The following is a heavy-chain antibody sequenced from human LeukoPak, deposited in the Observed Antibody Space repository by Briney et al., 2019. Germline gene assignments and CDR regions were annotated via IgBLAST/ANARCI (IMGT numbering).Heavy chain of an antibody. CDR2: IDYSGST. D-gene: IGHD3-10*01. CDR1: GGSVSSSSYY. Sequence: SETLSLTCTVSGGSVSSSSYYWGWIRQPPGKGLEWIWSIDYSGSTYYNPSLKSRVTISVDTSKNQFSLKLSSVTAADTAVYYCARHLFSHRSGSYYTPFDYWGQGTLVTVSS. V-gene: IGHV4-39*01. J-gene: IGHJ4*02. CDR3: ARHLFSHRSGSYYTPFDY.